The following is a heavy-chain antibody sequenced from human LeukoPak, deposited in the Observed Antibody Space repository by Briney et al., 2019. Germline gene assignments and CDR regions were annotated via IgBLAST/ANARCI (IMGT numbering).Heavy chain of an antibody. CDR1: GFTFSSYW. J-gene: IGHJ4*02. Sequence: PGGSLRLSCAASGFTFSSYWMSWVRQAPGKGLEWVANIKQDGSEKYYVDSVKGRFTISRDNAKNSLYLQMNSLRAEDTAVYYCARDHSVLEWLATDYWGQGTLVTVSS. CDR3: ARDHSVLEWLATDY. V-gene: IGHV3-7*01. D-gene: IGHD3-3*01. CDR2: IKQDGSEK.